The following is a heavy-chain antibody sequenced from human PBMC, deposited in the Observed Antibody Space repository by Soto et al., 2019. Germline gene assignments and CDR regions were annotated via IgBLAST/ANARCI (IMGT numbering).Heavy chain of an antibody. J-gene: IGHJ4*02. Sequence: SETLSLTCSVSGGSMREYFWSWIRQSPGKGLEWIGYIYYLGSTDYNPSLKSRVTISVDTSKRQFSLRLTSVTAADTAVYYCARDGYDGSGSPYPAYWGPGTQVTVSS. V-gene: IGHV4-59*01. CDR2: IYYLGST. CDR1: GGSMREYF. CDR3: ARDGYDGSGSPYPAY. D-gene: IGHD3-10*01.